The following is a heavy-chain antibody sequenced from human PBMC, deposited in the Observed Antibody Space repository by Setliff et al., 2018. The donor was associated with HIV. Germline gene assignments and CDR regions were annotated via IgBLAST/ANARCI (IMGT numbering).Heavy chain of an antibody. J-gene: IGHJ4*02. D-gene: IGHD4-4*01. CDR1: GGSISSHC. Sequence: SETLSLTCTVSGGSISSHCWSWIRQSPGKALEWIGYIYSSGSIIYNPSLKSRVTMSVDTSQNQGSLDLDSVTAADTAVYYCTRHSTDPWSLLDYWGQGTLVTVSS. CDR3: TRHSTDPWSLLDY. V-gene: IGHV4-59*11. CDR2: IYSSGSI.